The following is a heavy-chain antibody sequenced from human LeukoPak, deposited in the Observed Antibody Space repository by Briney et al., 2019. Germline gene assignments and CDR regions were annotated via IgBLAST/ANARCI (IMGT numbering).Heavy chain of an antibody. J-gene: IGHJ4*02. CDR2: IIPIFGTA. CDR3: AAKEDDSSGYYFDY. V-gene: IGHV1-69*01. CDR1: GGTFSSYA. Sequence: SVKVSCKASGGTFSSYAISWVRQAPGQGLEWMGGIIPIFGTANYAQKFQGRVTITADESTSTAYMEQSSLRSEDTAVYYCAAKEDDSSGYYFDYWGQGTLVTVSS. D-gene: IGHD3-22*01.